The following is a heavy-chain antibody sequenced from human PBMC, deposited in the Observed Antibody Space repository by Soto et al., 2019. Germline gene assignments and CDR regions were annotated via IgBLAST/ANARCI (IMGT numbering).Heavy chain of an antibody. D-gene: IGHD6-19*01. J-gene: IGHJ4*02. CDR1: GFSLSTSGVG. V-gene: IGHV2-5*02. CDR2: IYWDDDK. Sequence: QITLKESGPTLVKPTQTLTLTCTFSGFSLSTSGVGVGWIRQPPGKALEWLALIYWDDDKRYSPSLKSRLTITKVTSKNQVVLTMTNLDPVDTATYYCAPHMAVAGIDPLWDYWGPGTLVTVSS. CDR3: APHMAVAGIDPLWDY.